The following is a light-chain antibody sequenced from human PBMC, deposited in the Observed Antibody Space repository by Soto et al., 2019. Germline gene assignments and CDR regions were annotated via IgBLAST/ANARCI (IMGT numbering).Light chain of an antibody. V-gene: IGLV1-40*01. Sequence: QSVLTQPPSVSGAPGQRVTISCTGSSSNIGAGYDVHWYRQVPGTAPKLLTYGNSNRPSGVPDRFSGSKSGTSASLAITGLQAEDEADYYCSSYTSSSPVVFGGGTKLTVL. CDR1: SSNIGAGYD. CDR2: GNS. J-gene: IGLJ2*01. CDR3: SSYTSSSPVV.